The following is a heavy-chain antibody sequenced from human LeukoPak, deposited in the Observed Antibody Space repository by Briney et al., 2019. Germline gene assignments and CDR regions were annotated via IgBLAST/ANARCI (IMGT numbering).Heavy chain of an antibody. J-gene: IGHJ4*02. Sequence: NPSETLSLTCTVSGGSISSDNYYWSWIRQPAGTGLEWIGRIYTSGSTHYNPSLKSRVTMSLDTSKNQFSLNLNSVTAADTAVYYCARLSAREGYNNPFDYWGQGTLVTVSP. CDR3: ARLSAREGYNNPFDY. D-gene: IGHD5-24*01. V-gene: IGHV4-61*02. CDR1: GGSISSDNYY. CDR2: IYTSGST.